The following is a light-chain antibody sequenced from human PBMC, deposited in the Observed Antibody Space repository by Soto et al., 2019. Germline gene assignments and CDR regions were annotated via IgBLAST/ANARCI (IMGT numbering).Light chain of an antibody. Sequence: IVLTQSPGTLSLSPGERATISCRASQSIIMSYLAWYQQKPGQAPRLLIYGTSSRATGIPDRFSGSGSGTDFTLTISRLEPEDFAVYYCQYYGSSPRYTFGQGTKLEIK. V-gene: IGKV3-20*01. CDR3: QYYGSSPRYT. CDR1: QSIIMSY. J-gene: IGKJ2*01. CDR2: GTS.